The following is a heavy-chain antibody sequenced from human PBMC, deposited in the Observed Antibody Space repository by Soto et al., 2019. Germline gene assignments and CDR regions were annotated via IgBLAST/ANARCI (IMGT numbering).Heavy chain of an antibody. CDR2: INHSGST. J-gene: IGHJ4*02. CDR3: ARDQYYDYVWGSYRSSTFDY. D-gene: IGHD3-16*02. CDR1: GGSFSGYY. Sequence: QVQLQQWGAGLLKPSETLSLTCAVYGGSFSGYYWSWIRQPPGKGLEWIGEINHSGSTNYNPSLKSRVTISVDTSTNQFSLKLSSVTAAGTAVYYCARDQYYDYVWGSYRSSTFDYWGQGTLVTVSS. V-gene: IGHV4-34*01.